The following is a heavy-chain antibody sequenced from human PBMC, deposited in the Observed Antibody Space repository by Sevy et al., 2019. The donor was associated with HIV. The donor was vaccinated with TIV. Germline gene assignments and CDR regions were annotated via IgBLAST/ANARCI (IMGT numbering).Heavy chain of an antibody. J-gene: IGHJ6*03. V-gene: IGHV1-18*01. Sequence: ASGKVSCKAFGYTLSNYAFSWVRQAPGQGLEWMGWISDYNGHTNYAQNFQDRVTMTTDISTSTAYMELRSLRSDDTAVYYCARLFSGYMDVWGKGTTVTVSS. CDR2: ISDYNGHT. D-gene: IGHD3-10*02. CDR3: ARLFSGYMDV. CDR1: GYTLSNYA.